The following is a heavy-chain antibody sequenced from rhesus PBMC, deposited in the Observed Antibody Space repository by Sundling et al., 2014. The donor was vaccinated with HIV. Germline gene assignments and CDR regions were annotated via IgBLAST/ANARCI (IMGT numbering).Heavy chain of an antibody. V-gene: IGHV4-80*01. CDR2: INGNSGST. J-gene: IGHJ4*01. CDR3: AIRYNWNYVDY. D-gene: IGHD1-26*01. CDR1: GASISSYW. Sequence: QVQLQESGPGLVKPSETLSLTCTVSGASISSYWWSWIRQPPGKGLEWIGEINGNSGSTNYNPSLKSRVTISRDTSKNQFSLKLSSVTAADTAVYYCAIRYNWNYVDYWGQGVLVTVSS.